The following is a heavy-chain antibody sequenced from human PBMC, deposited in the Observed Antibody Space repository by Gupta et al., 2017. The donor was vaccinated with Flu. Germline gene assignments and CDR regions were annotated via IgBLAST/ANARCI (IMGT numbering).Heavy chain of an antibody. V-gene: IGHV4-31*02. Sequence: IYYSGSTYYNPSLKSRVTISVDTSKNQFSLKLSSVTAADTAVYYCARDTWYDSSIGGLDYWGQVTLVTVSS. D-gene: IGHD3-22*01. CDR3: ARDTWYDSSIGGLDY. CDR2: IYYSGST. J-gene: IGHJ4*02.